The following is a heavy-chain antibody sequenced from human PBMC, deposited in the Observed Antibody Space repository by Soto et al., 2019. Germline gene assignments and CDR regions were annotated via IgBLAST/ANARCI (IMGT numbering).Heavy chain of an antibody. CDR1: GGSIRSYC. V-gene: IGHV4-59*01. CDR2: ICNSGTT. D-gene: IGHD5-18*01. J-gene: IGHJ6*02. CDR3: ARNYRGGYSYGTYYYYGMDV. Sequence: SETLSLTCTVSGGSIRSYCWTWIRQPPGEGLEWIGCICNSGTTNYNPSLKSRVTISVDTSKNQFSLKLSSVTAADTAVYYCARNYRGGYSYGTYYYYGMDVWGQGTTVTVSS.